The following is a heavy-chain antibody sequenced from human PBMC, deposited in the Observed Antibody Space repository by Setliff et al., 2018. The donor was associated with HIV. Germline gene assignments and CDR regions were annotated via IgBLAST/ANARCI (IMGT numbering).Heavy chain of an antibody. Sequence: PSETLSLTCTVSGASIGSSTYYWGCIRQPPGKGLEWIGSIYYRGSTYYNPSLKSRVTISRDTSKNHFSLKLSSVTAADTAIYYCARHPAEGSGSYAALKRYFDLWGRGTLVTVSS. J-gene: IGHJ2*01. V-gene: IGHV4-39*01. CDR2: IYYRGST. CDR3: ARHPAEGSGSYAALKRYFDL. D-gene: IGHD3-10*01. CDR1: GASIGSSTYY.